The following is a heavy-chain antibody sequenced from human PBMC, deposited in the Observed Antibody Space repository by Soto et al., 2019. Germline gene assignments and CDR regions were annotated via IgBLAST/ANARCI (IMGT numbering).Heavy chain of an antibody. CDR2: ISCDGSNK. CDR1: GFTFSSYA. J-gene: IGHJ4*02. Sequence: GGSLRLSCAASGFTFSSYAMHWVRQAPGKGLEWVAVISCDGSNKYYADSVKGRFTISRDNSKNTLYLQMNSLRAEDTAVYYCATDYSGWPRGYWGQGTLVTVSS. D-gene: IGHD6-19*01. CDR3: ATDYSGWPRGY. V-gene: IGHV3-30-3*01.